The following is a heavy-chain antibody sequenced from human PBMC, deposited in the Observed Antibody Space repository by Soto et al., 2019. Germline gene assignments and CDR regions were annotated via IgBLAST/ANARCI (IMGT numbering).Heavy chain of an antibody. V-gene: IGHV4-31*03. CDR2: IYYSGST. Sequence: SETLSLTCTVSGVSISSGGYYWSWIRQHPGKGLEWIGYIYYSGSTYYNPSLKSRVTISVDTSKNQFSLKLSSVTAADTAVYYCARCSTSHYYYYYMDVWGKGTTVTVSS. CDR1: GVSISSGGYY. D-gene: IGHD2-2*01. CDR3: ARCSTSHYYYYYMDV. J-gene: IGHJ6*03.